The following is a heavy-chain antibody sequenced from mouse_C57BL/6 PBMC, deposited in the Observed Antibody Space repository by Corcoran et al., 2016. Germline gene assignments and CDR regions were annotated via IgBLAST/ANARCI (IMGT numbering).Heavy chain of an antibody. CDR2: INPNNGGT. CDR3: ASYYGSTWFAY. CDR1: GYTFTDYN. Sequence: EVQLQQSGPELVKPGASVTIPCKASGYTFTDYNMDWVKQSHGKSLEWIGDINPNNGGTIYNQKFKGKATLTVDKSSSTAYMELRSLTSEDTAVYYCASYYGSTWFAYWGQGTLVTVSA. V-gene: IGHV1-18*01. D-gene: IGHD1-1*01. J-gene: IGHJ3*01.